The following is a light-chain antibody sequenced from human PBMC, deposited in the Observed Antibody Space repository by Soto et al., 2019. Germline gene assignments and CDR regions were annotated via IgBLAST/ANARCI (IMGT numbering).Light chain of an antibody. J-gene: IGLJ1*01. V-gene: IGLV1-40*01. CDR1: SSDIGSGYD. CDR3: QSYDSSLSGYV. Sequence: QSVLTPPPSVSGAPGQRVTISCTGTSSDIGSGYDVHWYQQHPGTAPKLLIYGDTNRPSGVPDRFSGSKSGTSASLAITGLQTEDEADYYCQSYDSSLSGYVFGTGTKLTVL. CDR2: GDT.